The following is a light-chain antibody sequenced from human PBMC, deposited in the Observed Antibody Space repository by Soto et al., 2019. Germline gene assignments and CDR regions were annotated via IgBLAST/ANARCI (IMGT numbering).Light chain of an antibody. V-gene: IGKV3-20*01. J-gene: IGKJ2*02. Sequence: EIVLTQSPGTLSLSTGERATLSCRASQSVSSSYLAWYQQKHGQAPRLLVYAASSRATGIPDRFSGSGSGTDFTLTITRLEPEDFAVYACQQYSLSPCTFGQGTKLEI. CDR1: QSVSSSY. CDR2: AAS. CDR3: QQYSLSPCT.